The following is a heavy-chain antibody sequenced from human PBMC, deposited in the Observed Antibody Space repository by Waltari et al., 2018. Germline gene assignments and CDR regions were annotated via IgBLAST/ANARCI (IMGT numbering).Heavy chain of an antibody. CDR1: GFTFSSYW. V-gene: IGHV3-7*01. D-gene: IGHD3-3*01. J-gene: IGHJ5*02. CDR2: IKQDGSEK. Sequence: EVQLAESGGGLVQPGGSLRLSCAASGFTFSSYWMSWVRQAPGKGLEWGANIKQDGSEKYYVDSVKGRFTISRDNAKNSLYLQMNSLRGEDTAVYYCARSYYEANWFDPWGQGTLVTVSS. CDR3: ARSYYEANWFDP.